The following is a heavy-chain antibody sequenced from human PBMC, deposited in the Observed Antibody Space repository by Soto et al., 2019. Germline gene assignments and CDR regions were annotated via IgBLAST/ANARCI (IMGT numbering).Heavy chain of an antibody. Sequence: QVQLQESGPGLVKPSETLSVTCTVSGGSISSYYWSWIRQPPGKGLEWIGYIYYSGSTSYNPSLKNRVTISVDTSKNQFSLKLSSVTAADTAVYYCARGVILTVLDYWGQGTLVTVSS. CDR2: IYYSGST. J-gene: IGHJ4*02. CDR3: ARGVILTVLDY. CDR1: GGSISSYY. V-gene: IGHV4-59*01. D-gene: IGHD3-9*01.